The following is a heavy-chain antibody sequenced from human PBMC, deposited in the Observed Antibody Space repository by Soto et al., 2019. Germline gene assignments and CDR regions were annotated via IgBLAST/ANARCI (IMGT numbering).Heavy chain of an antibody. CDR2: ISGSGGST. V-gene: IGHV3-23*01. Sequence: EVQLLESGGGLVQPGGSLRLSCAASGFTFSSYAMSWVRQAPGKGLEWVSAISGSGGSTYYADSVKGRFTISRDNSKNTLYLQMNSLRAEDTAVYYCARLLGNNDYYYGMDVWGQGTTVTVSS. CDR1: GFTFSSYA. J-gene: IGHJ6*02. CDR3: ARLLGNNDYYYGMDV. D-gene: IGHD1-1*01.